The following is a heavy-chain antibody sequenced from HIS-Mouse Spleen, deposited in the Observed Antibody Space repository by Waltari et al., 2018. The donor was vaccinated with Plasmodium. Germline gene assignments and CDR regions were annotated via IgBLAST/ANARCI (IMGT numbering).Heavy chain of an antibody. J-gene: IGHJ3*02. CDR3: AKVAQGTRDAFDI. CDR2: IWYDGINK. V-gene: IGHV3-33*06. CDR1: GFTFSSYG. D-gene: IGHD2-8*01. Sequence: QVQLVESGGGVVQPGRSLRLSCAASGFTFSSYGMHWVRQAPGKGLEWLAVIWYDGINKYYATSVKGRFTISRDNSKNTLYLQMNSLRAEDTAVYYCAKVAQGTRDAFDIWGQGTMVTVSS.